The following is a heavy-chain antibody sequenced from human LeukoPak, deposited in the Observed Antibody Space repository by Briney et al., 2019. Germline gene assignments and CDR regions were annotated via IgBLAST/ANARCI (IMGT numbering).Heavy chain of an antibody. CDR2: IKPDGGEK. Sequence: GGSLRLSCAASGFTFSTDWMLWVRQAPGKGLEWVANIKPDGGEKYYVDSVKGRFTISRDNAKNSLYLQMNSLRAEDTAVYYCAELGITMIGGVWGKGTTVTISS. V-gene: IGHV3-7*01. J-gene: IGHJ6*04. D-gene: IGHD3-10*02. CDR3: AELGITMIGGV. CDR1: GFTFSTDW.